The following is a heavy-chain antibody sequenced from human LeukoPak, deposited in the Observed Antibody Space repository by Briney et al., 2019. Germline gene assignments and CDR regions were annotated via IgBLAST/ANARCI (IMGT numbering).Heavy chain of an antibody. Sequence: SETLSLTCTVSGGSIRTSSYYWGWIRQPPGKGLEWIGSIYYSGSIYSNGSLKSRVTISVETSKNQFSLKLSSVTAADTSMYYCARVRAAAVPYYFDYWGRGTLVTVSS. J-gene: IGHJ4*02. CDR2: IYYSGSI. D-gene: IGHD6-13*01. CDR1: GGSIRTSSYY. V-gene: IGHV4-39*07. CDR3: ARVRAAAVPYYFDY.